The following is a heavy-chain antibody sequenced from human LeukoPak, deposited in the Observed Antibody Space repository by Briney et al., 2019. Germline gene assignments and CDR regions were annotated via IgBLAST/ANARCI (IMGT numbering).Heavy chain of an antibody. V-gene: IGHV1-69*05. CDR2: IIPIFGTA. CDR3: SREPRGIVGNYYYYYMDV. J-gene: IGHJ6*03. Sequence: SVKVCCKASGGTFSIYAISWVRQAPGQGLEWMGRIIPIFGTANYAQKFQGRVTITTDEATSTAYMELSGLRSEDTAEYYCSREPRGIVGNYYYYYMDVWGKGTTVTVSS. D-gene: IGHD1-26*01. CDR1: GGTFSIYA.